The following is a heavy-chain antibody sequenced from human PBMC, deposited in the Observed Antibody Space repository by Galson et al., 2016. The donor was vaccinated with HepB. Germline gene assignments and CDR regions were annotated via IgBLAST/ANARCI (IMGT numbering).Heavy chain of an antibody. CDR2: ISYDGGHK. Sequence: SLRLSCAASGFSFSNYGVHWVRQAPGKGLEWVAVISYDGGHKNYADSVKGRFTISRDNWKNTLYLQMNSLRAEDTAVYFCTKDMEKQQLVSLNSDYWGQGTSVTVSA. CDR3: TKDMEKQQLVSLNSDY. J-gene: IGHJ4*02. V-gene: IGHV3-30*18. D-gene: IGHD6-6*01. CDR1: GFSFSNYG.